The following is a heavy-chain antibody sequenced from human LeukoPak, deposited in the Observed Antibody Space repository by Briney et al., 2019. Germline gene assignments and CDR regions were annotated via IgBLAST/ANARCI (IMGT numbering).Heavy chain of an antibody. J-gene: IGHJ6*02. CDR3: ARHIAVGFGMDV. CDR2: INHSGST. V-gene: IGHV4-34*01. D-gene: IGHD2-2*01. Sequence: SETLSLTCAVYGGSFTGYYWTWIRQPPGKGLEWIGEINHSGSTKYNPSLKSRVIISMDLSKNQFSLKLTSVTAADTAVYYCARHIAVGFGMDVWGQGTTVTVSS. CDR1: GGSFTGYY.